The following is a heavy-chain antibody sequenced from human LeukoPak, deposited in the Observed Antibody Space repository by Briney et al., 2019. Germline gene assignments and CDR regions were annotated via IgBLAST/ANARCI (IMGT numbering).Heavy chain of an antibody. CDR2: IWFDGSNT. D-gene: IGHD3-16*02. CDR3: ATAANWGSYRYSCDH. CDR1: GFTFSSYG. J-gene: IGHJ4*02. Sequence: SGGSLRLSCAASGFTFSSYGMHWVRLAPGNGLERVAIIWFDGSNTYYADSVNGRCTISRDNSKNTLYLQINSLRAEDTAVYYCATAANWGSYRYSCDHWGQGTLVTVSS. V-gene: IGHV3-33*01.